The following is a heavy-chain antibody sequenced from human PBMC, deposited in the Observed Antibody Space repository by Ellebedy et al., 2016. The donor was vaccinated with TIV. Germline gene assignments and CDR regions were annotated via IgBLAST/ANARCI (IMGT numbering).Heavy chain of an antibody. V-gene: IGHV4-59*01. Sequence: SETLSLTXTVSGGSISGYYWSWIRQPPGKGLEWIGFMYSSGSTNYNPSLRSRVTISVVTSKNQLSLKLSSVTAADTAVYYCARSLKPYWGSYYGIHVWGQGTTVAVSS. D-gene: IGHD3-16*01. CDR2: MYSSGST. CDR3: ARSLKPYWGSYYGIHV. CDR1: GGSISGYY. J-gene: IGHJ6*02.